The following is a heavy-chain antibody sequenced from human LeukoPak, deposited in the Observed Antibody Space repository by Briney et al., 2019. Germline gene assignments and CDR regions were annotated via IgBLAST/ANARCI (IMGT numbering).Heavy chain of an antibody. Sequence: PGGSLRLSCAASGFTFDDYATHWVRQAPGKGLEWVSGISWNSGRIGYADSVKGRFTISRDNAKNSLYLQMNSLRAEDTALYYCAKDFYRLGEFDAFDLWGQGTMVIVSS. CDR1: GFTFDDYA. D-gene: IGHD3-16*01. V-gene: IGHV3-9*01. CDR3: AKDFYRLGEFDAFDL. J-gene: IGHJ3*01. CDR2: ISWNSGRI.